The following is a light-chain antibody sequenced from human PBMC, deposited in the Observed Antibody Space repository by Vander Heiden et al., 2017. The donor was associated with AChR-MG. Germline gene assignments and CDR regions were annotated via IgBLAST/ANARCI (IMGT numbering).Light chain of an antibody. J-gene: IGLJ2*01. CDR3: WLSYSGAVV. CDR2: DTS. CDR1: PGAVTSGHY. V-gene: IGLV7-46*01. Sequence: QAVVTQEPSLPVSPGGTVTLPCGSSPGAVTSGHYPYWIQQKPGHAPRTLIYDTSNKHAWTPARFSGSLRGGKAALTLSGAQPEDEAEYYCWLSYSGAVVFGGGTKLTVL.